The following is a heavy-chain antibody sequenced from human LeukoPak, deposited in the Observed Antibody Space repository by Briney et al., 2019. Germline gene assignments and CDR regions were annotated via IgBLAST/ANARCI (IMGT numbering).Heavy chain of an antibody. V-gene: IGHV1-18*01. CDR2: ITAYDGDT. D-gene: IGHD1-1*01. CDR3: ARDYQLPSGPDVFDI. J-gene: IGHJ3*02. Sequence: GASVKVSCKASGCSFPSYGISWVRQAPGQGLEWIGWITAYDGDTNYAEKFEGRVTMATDTSTSTASMELWSLRSDDTAIYYCARDYQLPSGPDVFDIWGQGTVVTVSS. CDR1: GCSFPSYG.